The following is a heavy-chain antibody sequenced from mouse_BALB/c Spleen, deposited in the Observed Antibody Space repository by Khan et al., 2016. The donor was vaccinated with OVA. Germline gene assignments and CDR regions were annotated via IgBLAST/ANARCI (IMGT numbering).Heavy chain of an antibody. CDR1: GYSITSDYA. CDR3: ASGRLLLRYPDYFDY. Sequence: VKLKQSGPGLLKPSQSLSLTCNVTGYSITSDYAGNWIRQFQGKKLEGRANKSNSGNTNYSQSLRSRISITRDTSKNQFFLQLNSVTTEDTATYYCASGRLLLRYPDYFDYWGQGTTLTVSS. J-gene: IGHJ2*01. D-gene: IGHD1-1*01. CDR2: KSNSGNT. V-gene: IGHV3-2*02.